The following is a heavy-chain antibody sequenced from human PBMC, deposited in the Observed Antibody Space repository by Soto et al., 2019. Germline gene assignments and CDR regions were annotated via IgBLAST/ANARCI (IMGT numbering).Heavy chain of an antibody. V-gene: IGHV4-4*07. CDR3: ARLRGHYYDSVAYDPQWLDL. Sequence: QKRLQESGPGLVKPSETLSLTCSVSGGFVRTYYWSWLRHPAGKGLEWIGRIYGGGSTKFNPSLKSRVTMSVDTSKNVFPLKLTSVTAADTATYYCARLRGHYYDSVAYDPQWLDLWGQGTLVTVSS. CDR2: IYGGGST. CDR1: GGFVRTYY. J-gene: IGHJ5*02. D-gene: IGHD3-22*01.